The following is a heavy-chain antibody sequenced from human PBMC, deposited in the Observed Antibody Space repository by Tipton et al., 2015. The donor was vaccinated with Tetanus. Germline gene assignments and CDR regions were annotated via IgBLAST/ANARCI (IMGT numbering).Heavy chain of an antibody. CDR3: ARGSRVGGYYSD. V-gene: IGHV1-2*04. D-gene: IGHD3-22*01. J-gene: IGHJ4*02. CDR1: GYTFTGYY. Sequence: QVQLVQSGAEVKKPGASVKVSCKASGYTFTGYYMHWVRQAPGQGLEWMGWINPNSGGTNSAQKFQGWVTMTRDTPISTAYMELSRLRSDDTAVYYCARGSRVGGYYSDWGQGTLVTVSS. CDR2: INPNSGGT.